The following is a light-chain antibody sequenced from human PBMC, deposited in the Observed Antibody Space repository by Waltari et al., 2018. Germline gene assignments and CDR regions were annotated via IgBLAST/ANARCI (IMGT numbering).Light chain of an antibody. J-gene: IGKJ1*01. CDR1: QTLNNW. V-gene: IGKV1-5*03. CDR2: KAS. CDR3: QQYSSYSWT. Sequence: DIQLTQSPSTLSASVGDRVTITCRASQTLNNWLAWYQQKPGKAPKLLIYKASSLESGVPSRFSGSGSGTEFTLTISSLQPDDFATYYCQQYSSYSWTFGQGTKVEIK.